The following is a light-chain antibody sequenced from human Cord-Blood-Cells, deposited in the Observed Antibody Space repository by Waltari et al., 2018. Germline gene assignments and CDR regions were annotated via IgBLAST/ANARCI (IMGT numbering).Light chain of an antibody. CDR1: SSDVGSYNL. CDR2: EVS. Sequence: QSALTQPASVSGSPGQSITISCTGTSSDVGSYNLVSWYQQHPGKAPNLMIYEVSTRPTGVSNRFSGCKSGNTASLTISGLQAEDEADYYCCSYAGSSPYVFGTGTKVTVL. J-gene: IGLJ1*01. CDR3: CSYAGSSPYV. V-gene: IGLV2-23*02.